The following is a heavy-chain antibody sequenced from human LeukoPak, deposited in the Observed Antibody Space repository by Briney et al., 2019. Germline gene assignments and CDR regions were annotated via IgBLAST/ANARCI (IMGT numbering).Heavy chain of an antibody. V-gene: IGHV3-30-3*01. CDR3: ASTPTDY. CDR1: GFTFSSYA. Sequence: GGSLRLSCAASGFTFSSYAMHWVRQAPGKGLEWVAVISYDGSNKYYADSVKGRFIISRDNSKNTLYLQMNSLRAEDTAVYYCASTPTDYWGQGTLVTVSS. CDR2: ISYDGSNK. J-gene: IGHJ4*02.